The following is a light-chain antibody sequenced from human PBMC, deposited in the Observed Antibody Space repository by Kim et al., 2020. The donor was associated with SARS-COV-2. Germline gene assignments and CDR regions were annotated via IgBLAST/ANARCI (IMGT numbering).Light chain of an antibody. Sequence: SYELTQPPSVSVAPGQTASITCGGNDIGGKSVYWYQQKPGQSPVLVVYDDADRPSGIPERFSGSNSDNTAALTISRVEAGDEADYFCQVWDSSSTGVVFGGGTQLTVL. CDR1: DIGGKS. CDR2: DDA. J-gene: IGLJ2*01. V-gene: IGLV3-21*02. CDR3: QVWDSSSTGVV.